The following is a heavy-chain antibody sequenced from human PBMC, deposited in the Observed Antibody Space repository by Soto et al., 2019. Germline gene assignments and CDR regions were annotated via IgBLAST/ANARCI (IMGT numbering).Heavy chain of an antibody. D-gene: IGHD2-21*01. CDR2: ISSNGGST. Sequence: GGSLRLCSAASGLTFSSYAMHWVRQAPGKGLEYVSAISSNGGSTYYANSVKGRFTISRDNSKNTLYLQMGSLRAEDMAVYYCARNPSQRCGGDCFPGAFDIWGQGTMVTVSS. CDR3: ARNPSQRCGGDCFPGAFDI. V-gene: IGHV3-64*01. J-gene: IGHJ3*02. CDR1: GLTFSSYA.